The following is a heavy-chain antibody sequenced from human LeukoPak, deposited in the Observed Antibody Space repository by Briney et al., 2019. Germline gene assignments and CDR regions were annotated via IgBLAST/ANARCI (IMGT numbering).Heavy chain of an antibody. J-gene: IGHJ4*02. CDR3: ARDGGIAGATFTGVIDH. D-gene: IGHD1-26*01. CDR2: IDTTGNT. V-gene: IGHV4-4*07. CDR1: GGFIRTYY. Sequence: PSETLSLTCTVSGGFIRTYYWSWIRQPAGKGLEWIGRIDTTGNTNYNPSLKSRVTMSVDTAVNQFSLNLNSVTAADTAVYYCARDGGIAGATFTGVIDHWGQGTPVTVSS.